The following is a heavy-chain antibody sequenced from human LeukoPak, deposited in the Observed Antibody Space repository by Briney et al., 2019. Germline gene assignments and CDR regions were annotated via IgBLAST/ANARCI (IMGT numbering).Heavy chain of an antibody. Sequence: GGSLRLSCAASAFTFSSYSMSWVRQAPGKGLEWVSSISSSGSYIYHADSVKGQFTISRGNAKNSLHLQMNSLRAEDTAVYYCARGSGVQVWSSLDYWGQGTLVTVSS. CDR3: ARGSGVQVWSSLDY. CDR2: ISSSGSYI. V-gene: IGHV3-21*01. CDR1: AFTFSSYS. D-gene: IGHD5-18*01. J-gene: IGHJ4*02.